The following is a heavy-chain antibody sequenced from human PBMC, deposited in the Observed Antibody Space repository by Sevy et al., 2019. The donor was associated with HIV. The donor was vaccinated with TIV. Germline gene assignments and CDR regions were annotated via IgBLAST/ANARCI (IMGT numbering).Heavy chain of an antibody. J-gene: IGHJ6*03. CDR1: GGTFSSYA. V-gene: IGHV1-69*06. CDR3: ARSEDREGITMVRGVILLATDYYYYMDV. Sequence: ASVKVSCKASGGTFSSYAISWVRQAPGQGLEWMGGIIPIFGTANYAQKSQGRVTITADKSTSTAYMELSSLRSGETAVYYCARSEDREGITMVRGVILLATDYYYYMDVWGKGTTVTVSS. D-gene: IGHD3-10*01. CDR2: IIPIFGTA.